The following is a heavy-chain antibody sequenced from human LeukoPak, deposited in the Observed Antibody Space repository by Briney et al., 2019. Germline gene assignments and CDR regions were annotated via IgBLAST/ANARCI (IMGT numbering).Heavy chain of an antibody. CDR2: IIPIFGTA. J-gene: IGHJ6*03. Sequence: GASVKVSCKASGYIFTDYYMYWVRQAPGQGLEWMGGIIPIFGTANYAQKFQGRVTITTDESTSTAYMELSSLRSEDTAVYYCARGVAAAVTYYYYYMDVWGKGTTVTVSS. D-gene: IGHD6-13*01. CDR1: GYIFTDYY. V-gene: IGHV1-69*05. CDR3: ARGVAAAVTYYYYYMDV.